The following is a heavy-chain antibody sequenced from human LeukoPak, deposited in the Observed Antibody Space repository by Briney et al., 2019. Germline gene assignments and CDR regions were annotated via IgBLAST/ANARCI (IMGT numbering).Heavy chain of an antibody. CDR2: ISTDGGTT. CDR1: GFTFSSHW. V-gene: IGHV3-74*01. J-gene: IGHJ5*02. D-gene: IGHD2-2*01. Sequence: AGSLRLSCEVSGFTFSSHWMHWVRQSPGKGLVWVSRISTDGGTTNYADSVKGRFTISRDNAKNTLYLQMNSLRVEDTAVYYCIRGKWDIVVVSAGSNWFDTWGQGTLVTVSS. CDR3: IRGKWDIVVVSAGSNWFDT.